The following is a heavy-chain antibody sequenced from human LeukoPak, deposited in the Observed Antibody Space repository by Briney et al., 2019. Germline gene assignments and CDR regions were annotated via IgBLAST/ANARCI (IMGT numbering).Heavy chain of an antibody. V-gene: IGHV3-7*01. D-gene: IGHD1-26*01. CDR3: VRDRGRASVDY. CDR2: IKQDASEE. Sequence: GGSLRLSCAASGFTFSGYWMSWVRQAPGKGLEWVANIKQDASEEYYVDSVKGRFAISRDNAKNSLYLQMNSLRAEDTAVYYCVRDRGRASVDYWGQGTLVTVSS. CDR1: GFTFSGYW. J-gene: IGHJ4*02.